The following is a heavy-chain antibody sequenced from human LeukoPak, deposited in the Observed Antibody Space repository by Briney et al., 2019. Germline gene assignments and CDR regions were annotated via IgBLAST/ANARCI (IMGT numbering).Heavy chain of an antibody. Sequence: GASVKVSCKASGYSFTNNYIHWMRQAPGQGLEWMGMIYPRDGSTSYAQKFQGRVTVTSDTSTSTVHMELSSLRSEDTAVYYCARDQEGFDYWGQGTLVTVSS. CDR1: GYSFTNNY. J-gene: IGHJ4*02. CDR2: IYPRDGST. V-gene: IGHV1-46*01. CDR3: ARDQEGFDY.